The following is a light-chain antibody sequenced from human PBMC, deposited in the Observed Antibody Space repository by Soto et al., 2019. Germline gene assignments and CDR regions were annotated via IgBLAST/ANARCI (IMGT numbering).Light chain of an antibody. CDR1: QSVSSN. CDR2: GAS. Sequence: EIVMTQSPATLSVSPGERATLSCRASQSVSSNLAWYQQKPGQAPRLLIYGASNRATGIPDRFSGSGSGTEFTLTISRLQSEDFATYYCQKYNSYSPLTFGGGTKVDI. J-gene: IGKJ4*01. V-gene: IGKV3-15*01. CDR3: QKYNSYSPLT.